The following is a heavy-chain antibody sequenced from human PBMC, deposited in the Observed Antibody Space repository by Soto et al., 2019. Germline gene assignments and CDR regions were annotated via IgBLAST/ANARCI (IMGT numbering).Heavy chain of an antibody. V-gene: IGHV4-59*01. J-gene: IGHJ5*01. CDR2: ISYSGST. D-gene: IGHD3-3*01. CDR1: GGSISPYS. Sequence: SETLSLTCTVSGGSISPYSWSWIRQPPGKVLEWIGYISYSGSTNYNPSLKSRVTISVDTSKNQFSLKLSSVTAADTAVYYCARDVRLQHDTGYYDFWMAKNNWFDSWGXGTLVTVSS. CDR3: ARDVRLQHDTGYYDFWMAKNNWFDS.